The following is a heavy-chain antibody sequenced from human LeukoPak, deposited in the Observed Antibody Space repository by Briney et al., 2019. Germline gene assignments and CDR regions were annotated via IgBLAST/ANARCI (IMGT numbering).Heavy chain of an antibody. Sequence: SSVKVSCKASGGTFSSYAISWVRQARGQGLEWMGRIIPILGIANYAQKFQGRVTITADRSTSTAYMEMSSLRSEDTAVYYCASQIVPAAIYNYFDYWGQGTLVTVSS. J-gene: IGHJ4*02. CDR3: ASQIVPAAIYNYFDY. CDR2: IIPILGIA. D-gene: IGHD2-2*02. V-gene: IGHV1-69*04. CDR1: GGTFSSYA.